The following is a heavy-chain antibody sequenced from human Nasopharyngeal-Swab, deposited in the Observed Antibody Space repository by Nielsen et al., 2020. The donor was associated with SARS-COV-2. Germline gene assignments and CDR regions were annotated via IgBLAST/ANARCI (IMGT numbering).Heavy chain of an antibody. CDR1: GYRFISYW. J-gene: IGHJ3*02. CDR2: IYPGDSDT. V-gene: IGHV5-51*01. D-gene: IGHD3-22*01. CDR3: ARTAIEGGYYRGDAFDI. Sequence: GESLKISCKGSGYRFISYWIGWVRQMPGKGLEWMGIIYPGDSDTRYSPSFPGQVTISADKSISTAYLQWSSLKASDTAMYYCARTAIEGGYYRGDAFDIWGQGTMVTVSS.